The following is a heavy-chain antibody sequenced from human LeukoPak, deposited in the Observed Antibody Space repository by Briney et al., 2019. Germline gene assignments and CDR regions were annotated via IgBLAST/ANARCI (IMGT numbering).Heavy chain of an antibody. J-gene: IGHJ4*02. V-gene: IGHV3-53*01. CDR1: EFTVSRNY. D-gene: IGHD5-24*01. CDR3: TRDQMNY. CDR2: LFSNGDT. Sequence: PGGSLRLSCTASEFTVSRNYMLWVRPAPGKGLEWVSLLFSNGDTHYADSVKGRFTISRDTSKNTVSLQMNSLRVEDTAMYYCTRDQMNYWGQGTLVTVSS.